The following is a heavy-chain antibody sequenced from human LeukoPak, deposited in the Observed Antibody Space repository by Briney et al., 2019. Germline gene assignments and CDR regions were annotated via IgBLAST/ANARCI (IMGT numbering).Heavy chain of an antibody. J-gene: IGHJ4*02. D-gene: IGHD2-15*01. Sequence: GGSLRLSCAASGFTFSSYEMNWVRQAPGKGLEWVANINHDGSEKYYVDSVRGRFTISRDNAKNSLYLQMNSLRAEDTALYYCARDRGYCSGGSCEYYFDYWGQGTLVTVSS. CDR3: ARDRGYCSGGSCEYYFDY. CDR2: INHDGSEK. V-gene: IGHV3-7*01. CDR1: GFTFSSYE.